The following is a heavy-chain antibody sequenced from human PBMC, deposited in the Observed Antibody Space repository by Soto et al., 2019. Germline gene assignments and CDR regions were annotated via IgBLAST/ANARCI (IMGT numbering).Heavy chain of an antibody. CDR2: ISGSGAST. CDR1: GFTFSSYA. D-gene: IGHD3-22*01. Sequence: GGSLRLSCAASGFTFSSYAMSWVRQAPGKGLEWVSAISGSGASTYYADSVKGRFTISRDNSKNTLYLQMNSLRAEDTAVYYCARDPNPHDSSGYYQRYFNYWGQGTLVTVSS. V-gene: IGHV3-23*01. J-gene: IGHJ4*02. CDR3: ARDPNPHDSSGYYQRYFNY.